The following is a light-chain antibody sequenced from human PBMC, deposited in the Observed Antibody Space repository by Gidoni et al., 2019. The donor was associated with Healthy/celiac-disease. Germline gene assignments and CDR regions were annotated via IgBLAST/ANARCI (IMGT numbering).Light chain of an antibody. CDR1: QSISSW. J-gene: IGKJ1*01. V-gene: IGKV1-5*01. Sequence: DIQMTQSPSNLSASVGDRVTITCRASQSISSWLAWYQQKPGKAPKLLIYDASSLESGVPSRFRGSGSGTEFTLTISSLQPDDFATYYCQQYNSYSTFGQXTKVEIK. CDR2: DAS. CDR3: QQYNSYST.